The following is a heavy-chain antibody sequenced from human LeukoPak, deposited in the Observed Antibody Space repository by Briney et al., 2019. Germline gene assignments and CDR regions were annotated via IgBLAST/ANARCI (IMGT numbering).Heavy chain of an antibody. D-gene: IGHD4-17*01. J-gene: IGHJ4*02. Sequence: PGGSLRLSCAASGFTVSSNYMSWVRQAPGKGLEWVSVIYSGGSTYYADSVKGRFTISRDNSKNTLYLQMNSLRAEDTAVYYCARVYGDYPFDYWGQGTLVTVSP. CDR3: ARVYGDYPFDY. CDR2: IYSGGST. CDR1: GFTVSSNY. V-gene: IGHV3-66*01.